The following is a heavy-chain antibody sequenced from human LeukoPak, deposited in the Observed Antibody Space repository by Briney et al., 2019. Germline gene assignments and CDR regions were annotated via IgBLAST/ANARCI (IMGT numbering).Heavy chain of an antibody. Sequence: SETLSLTCTLSGDSISSYYWSWIRQPAGKGLEWIGRIYASGSTNYNPPLKSRVTMSVDTSKNQFSLKLSSVTAADTAVYYCARVITASWFDPWGQGTLVTVSS. CDR3: ARVITASWFDP. CDR2: IYASGST. CDR1: GDSISSYY. J-gene: IGHJ5*02. V-gene: IGHV4-4*07.